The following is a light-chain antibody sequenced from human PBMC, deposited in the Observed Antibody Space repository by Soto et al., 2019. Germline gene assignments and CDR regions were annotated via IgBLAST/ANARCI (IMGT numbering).Light chain of an antibody. V-gene: IGLV2-14*01. CDR2: EVS. CDR1: SSDVDSYNY. Sequence: QSALTQPRSVSGSPGQSVTISCTGISSDVDSYNYVSWYQQHPGKAPKLMIYEVSNRPSGVSNRFSGSKSGNTASLTISGLQAEDEADYYCSSYTSSSNYVFGTGTKLTVL. CDR3: SSYTSSSNYV. J-gene: IGLJ1*01.